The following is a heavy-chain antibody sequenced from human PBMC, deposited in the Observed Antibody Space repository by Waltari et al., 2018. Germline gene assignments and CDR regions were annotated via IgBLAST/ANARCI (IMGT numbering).Heavy chain of an antibody. D-gene: IGHD5-18*01. J-gene: IGHJ4*02. V-gene: IGHV3-48*02. Sequence: EVQLVGSGGGLVQRGGSLRLYCGASGLIFSSYSMNWVRQAPGKGLEWVSCIHSSSSTSYADSVKGRFTISRDNAKNSLYLQLNSLRDEDTAVYYCVRALRLDTLWGQGTLVTVSS. CDR2: IHSSSST. CDR1: GLIFSSYS. CDR3: VRALRLDTL.